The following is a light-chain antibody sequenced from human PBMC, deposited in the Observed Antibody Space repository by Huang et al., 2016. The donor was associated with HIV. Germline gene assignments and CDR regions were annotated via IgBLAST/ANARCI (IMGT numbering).Light chain of an antibody. Sequence: EIVLTQSPATLSLSPGERATLFCRSSQNISNYFAWYQQKPGQAPRLLIFDASNRATGIPARFSGGGSGTDFTLTISSLEPEDFAAYYCHQRSRWPPTFGRGTTVEIK. CDR2: DAS. CDR3: HQRSRWPPT. J-gene: IGKJ3*01. CDR1: QNISNY. V-gene: IGKV3-11*01.